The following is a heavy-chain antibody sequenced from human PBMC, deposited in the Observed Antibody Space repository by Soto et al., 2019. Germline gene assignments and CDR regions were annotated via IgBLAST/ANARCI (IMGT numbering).Heavy chain of an antibody. CDR2: ISWNGGRI. CDR3: ARSGEFSASDYWGF. Sequence: LRLSDGASGFPFADYGMPWVRQAPGKGLEWVSSISWNGGRIGYADSVKGRFTISRDNVKNSLYLQMNSLRAEDTALYYGARSGEFSASDYWGFWRQETLGTVAS. D-gene: IGHD3-10*01. CDR1: GFPFADYG. V-gene: IGHV3-9*01. J-gene: IGHJ4*02.